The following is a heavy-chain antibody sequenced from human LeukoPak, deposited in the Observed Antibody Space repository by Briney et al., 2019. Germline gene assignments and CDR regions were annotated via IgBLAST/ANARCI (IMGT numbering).Heavy chain of an antibody. CDR1: GGSFSGYY. Sequence: SETLSLTCAVYGGSFSGYYWSWIRQPAGKGLEWIGRIYTSGSTNYNPSLKSRVTMSVDTSKNQFSLKLSSVTAADTAVYYCARGLWEYDSSGYYYRETFDYWGQGTLVTVSS. CDR3: ARGLWEYDSSGYYYRETFDY. D-gene: IGHD3-22*01. CDR2: IYTSGST. J-gene: IGHJ4*02. V-gene: IGHV4-59*10.